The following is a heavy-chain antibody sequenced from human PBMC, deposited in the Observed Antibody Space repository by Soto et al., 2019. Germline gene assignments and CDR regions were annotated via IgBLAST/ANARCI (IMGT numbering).Heavy chain of an antibody. V-gene: IGHV1-24*01. CDR1: GYTLTELS. CDR3: ATGPPERWLHFDY. J-gene: IGHJ4*02. Sequence: ASVKVSCKVSGYTLTELSMHWVRQAPGKGLEWMGGFDPEDGETVYAQKFQGRVTMAEDTSTDTAYMELSSLRSEDTAVYYCATGPPERWLHFDYWGQGTLVTVSS. CDR2: FDPEDGET. D-gene: IGHD5-12*01.